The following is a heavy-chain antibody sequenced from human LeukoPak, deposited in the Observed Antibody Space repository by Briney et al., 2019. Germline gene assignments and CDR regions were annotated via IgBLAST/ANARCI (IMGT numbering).Heavy chain of an antibody. J-gene: IGHJ4*02. CDR2: IYYSGST. Sequence: SETLSLTCAVYGGSFSGYYWSWIRQPPGKGLEWIGYIYYSGSTNYNPSLKSRVTISVDTSKNQFSLKLSSVTAADTAVYYCASLRYSGSYFDYWGQGTLVTVSS. CDR1: GGSFSGYY. D-gene: IGHD1-26*01. V-gene: IGHV4-59*01. CDR3: ASLRYSGSYFDY.